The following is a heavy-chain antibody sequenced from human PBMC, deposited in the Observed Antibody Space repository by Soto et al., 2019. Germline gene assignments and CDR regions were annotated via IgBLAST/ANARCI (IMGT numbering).Heavy chain of an antibody. CDR2: ISSSSSTI. CDR1: GFTFSSYS. V-gene: IGHV3-48*02. D-gene: IGHD3-10*02. J-gene: IGHJ6*02. CDR3: ARASMFAGSYYYGMDV. Sequence: GGSLRLSCAASGFTFSSYSMNWVRQAPGKGLEWVSYISSSSSTIYYADSVKGRFTISRDNAKNSLYLQMNSLRDEDTAVYYCARASMFAGSYYYGMDVWGQGTTVTISS.